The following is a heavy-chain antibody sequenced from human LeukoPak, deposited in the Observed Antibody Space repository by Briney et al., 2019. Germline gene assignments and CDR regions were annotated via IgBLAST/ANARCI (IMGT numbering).Heavy chain of an antibody. CDR3: ARAGVVVDDYFDY. J-gene: IGHJ4*02. D-gene: IGHD2-15*01. CDR2: IIPIFGTA. Sequence: ASVKVSCKASGGTFSSYAISWVRQAPGQGLEWMGGIIPIFGTANHAQKLQGRVTITADESTSTAYMELSSLRSEDTAVYYCARAGVVVDDYFDYWGQGTLVTVSS. V-gene: IGHV1-69*01. CDR1: GGTFSSYA.